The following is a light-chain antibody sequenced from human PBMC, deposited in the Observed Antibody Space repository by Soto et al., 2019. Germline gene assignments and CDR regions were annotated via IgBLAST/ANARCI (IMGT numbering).Light chain of an antibody. V-gene: IGLV3-21*04. J-gene: IGLJ1*01. CDR3: QVWDSTTDHHV. CDR2: YDS. CDR1: NIGSKP. Sequence: SYELTQAPSVSVAPGKTARITCGGNNIGSKPVHWYQQKPGQAPVLVIDYDSDRPSGIPERFSGSNSGNTATLTISRVEAGDEADYYCQVWDSTTDHHVFGTGTQLTVL.